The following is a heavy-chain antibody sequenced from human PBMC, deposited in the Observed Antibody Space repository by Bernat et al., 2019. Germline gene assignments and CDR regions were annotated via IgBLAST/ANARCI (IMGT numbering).Heavy chain of an antibody. CDR1: GFTFDDYT. CDR2: ISWDGGST. V-gene: IGHV3-43*01. J-gene: IGHJ3*02. Sequence: EGQRGEEGGGGGQPGGSLRLSWAASGFTFDDYTMHWVRQAPGKGLEWVSLISWDGGSTYYADSVKGRFTISRDNSKNSLYLQMNSLRTEDTALYYCAKDDGMTTVTMDAFDIWGQGTMVTVSS. CDR3: AKDDGMTTVTMDAFDI. D-gene: IGHD4-11*01.